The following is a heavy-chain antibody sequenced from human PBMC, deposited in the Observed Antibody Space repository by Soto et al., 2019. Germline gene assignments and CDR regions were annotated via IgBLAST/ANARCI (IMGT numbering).Heavy chain of an antibody. J-gene: IGHJ4*02. CDR1: GFTFSGSA. CDR3: TRTPRGLGYCSGGSCYR. V-gene: IGHV3-73*01. CDR2: IRSKANSYAT. Sequence: PGGSLRLSCAASGFTFSGSAMHWVRQASGKGLEWVGRIRSKANSYATAYAASVKGRFTISRDDSKNTACLQMNSLKTEDTAVYYCTRTPRGLGYCSGGSCYRWGQGTLVTVSS. D-gene: IGHD2-15*01.